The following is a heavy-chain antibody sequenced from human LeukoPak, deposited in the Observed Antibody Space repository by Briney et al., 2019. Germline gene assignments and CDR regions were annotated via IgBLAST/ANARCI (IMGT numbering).Heavy chain of an antibody. J-gene: IGHJ4*02. Sequence: GASAKVSCKASGYTFTSYGISWVRQAPGQGLEWMGWISAYNGNTNYAQKLQGRVTMTTDTSTSTAHMELRSLRSDDTAVYYCARDRWMAAQDYWGQGTLVTVSS. CDR1: GYTFTSYG. V-gene: IGHV1-18*01. CDR3: ARDRWMAAQDY. CDR2: ISAYNGNT. D-gene: IGHD5-24*01.